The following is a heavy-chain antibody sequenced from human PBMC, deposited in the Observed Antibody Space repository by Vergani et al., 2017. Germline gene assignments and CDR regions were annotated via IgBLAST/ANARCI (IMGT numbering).Heavy chain of an antibody. CDR3: AKDYTSYDYVWGSYRSPWDY. J-gene: IGHJ4*02. Sequence: EVQLVESGGGLVQPGGSLRLSCAASGFTFSSYEMNWVRQAPGKGLEWVSYISSSGSTIYYADSVKGRFTISRDNAKNSLYLQMNSLRAEDTADYYCAKDYTSYDYVWGSYRSPWDYWGQGTLVTVSS. CDR2: ISSSGSTI. V-gene: IGHV3-48*03. CDR1: GFTFSSYE. D-gene: IGHD3-16*02.